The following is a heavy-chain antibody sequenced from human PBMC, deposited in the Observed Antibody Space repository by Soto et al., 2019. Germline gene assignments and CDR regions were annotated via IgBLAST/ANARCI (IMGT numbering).Heavy chain of an antibody. CDR3: ARDRGSDDPIDY. Sequence: QVQLVESGGGVVQPERSLTLSCAASGFTFSSYGMHWVRQAPGKGLEWVAVIWHDGMNKYYAHSVRGRFTISRDNSKNTLYLQMNSLRAEDTAVYYCARDRGSDDPIDYWGQGTLVTVSS. CDR1: GFTFSSYG. CDR2: IWHDGMNK. V-gene: IGHV3-33*01. D-gene: IGHD3-10*01. J-gene: IGHJ4*02.